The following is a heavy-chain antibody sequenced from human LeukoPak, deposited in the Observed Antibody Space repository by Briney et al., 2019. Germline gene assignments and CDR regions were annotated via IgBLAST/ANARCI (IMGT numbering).Heavy chain of an antibody. CDR2: IYYSGTT. CDR1: GGSIGTYS. J-gene: IGHJ4*02. V-gene: IGHV4-59*01. Sequence: SQTLSLTCTVSGGSIGTYSWNSIRQPPGKGLGWIGYIYYSGTTNYTPSLKSRITISVDTSKNQFSLKLSSVTAADTAVYYCARGVYIAAAQYAYWGQGTLVTVSS. CDR3: ARGVYIAAAQYAY. D-gene: IGHD6-13*01.